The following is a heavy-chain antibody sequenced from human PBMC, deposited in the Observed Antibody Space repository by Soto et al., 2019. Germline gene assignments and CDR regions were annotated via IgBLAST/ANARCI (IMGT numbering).Heavy chain of an antibody. D-gene: IGHD6-13*01. J-gene: IGHJ4*02. CDR3: AKDRIGQLAKFVY. Sequence: PGGSLRLSCTASGFTFSSYDMIWVRQAPGKGLEWVSTLDKSGGSAFYADSVNGRFTISRDNSRNTLYLQMHSLRAEDTAFYSGAKDRIGQLAKFVYWGQGTLVTVSS. CDR2: LDKSGGSA. CDR1: GFTFSSYD. V-gene: IGHV3-23*05.